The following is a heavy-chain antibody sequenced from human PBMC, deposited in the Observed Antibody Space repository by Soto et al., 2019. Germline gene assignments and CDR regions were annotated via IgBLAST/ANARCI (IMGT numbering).Heavy chain of an antibody. J-gene: IGHJ4*02. CDR2: ITGSGDIT. D-gene: IGHD5-12*01. CDR1: GFTFSNYA. CDR3: EKWECGSSGCRRLDY. V-gene: IGHV3-23*01. Sequence: HPGGSLRLSCAASGFTFSNYAMNWVRQAPGKGLEWISSITGSGDITYYADSVKGRFTFSRDNSKNTLFLKMNSLRAEDTARYYCEKWECGSSGCRRLDYWGQGNLVTVS.